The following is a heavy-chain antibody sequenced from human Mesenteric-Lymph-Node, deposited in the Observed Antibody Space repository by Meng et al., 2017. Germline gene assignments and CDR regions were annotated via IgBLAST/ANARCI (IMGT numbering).Heavy chain of an antibody. CDR3: ARVDSSGYFLDY. CDR1: GGSISSGGHS. CDR2: IYYSGST. V-gene: IGHV4-31*03. Sequence: QVQLQESGPGRVKASQTRAITCTVSGGSISSGGHSWSWIRQHPGKGLEWIAYIYYSGSTYYNPSLKSRVILSVDTSKNQFSLKLSSVTAADTAVYYCARVDSSGYFLDYWGQGTLVTVSS. D-gene: IGHD3-22*01. J-gene: IGHJ4*01.